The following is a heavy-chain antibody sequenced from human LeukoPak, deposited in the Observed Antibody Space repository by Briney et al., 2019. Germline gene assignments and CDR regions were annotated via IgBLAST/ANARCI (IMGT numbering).Heavy chain of an antibody. CDR3: ARGAYYYED. V-gene: IGHV3-48*01. CDR1: GFTFSSHS. D-gene: IGHD3-22*01. CDR2: ISSSSSTI. J-gene: IGHJ4*02. Sequence: GGSLRLSCAASGFTFSSHSMNWVRQAPGKGLEWVSYISSSSSTIYYADSVKGRFTISRDNAKNPLYLQMNSLRAEDTAVYYCARGAYYYEDWGQGTLVTVSS.